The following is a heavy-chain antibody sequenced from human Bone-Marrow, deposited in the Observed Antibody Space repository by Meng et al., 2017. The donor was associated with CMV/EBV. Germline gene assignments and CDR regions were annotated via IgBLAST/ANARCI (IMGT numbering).Heavy chain of an antibody. CDR1: EYTFTAYY. Sequence: QVQLVQSGAEVEKPGAPVKVSCKASEYTFTAYYIHWVRQAPGQGLEWMGWINPNSGGTDYAQKFQGRVTMTRDTYISTAYMELSRLRSDDTAVYFCASPQLLSDYYGMDVWGQGTTVTVSS. V-gene: IGHV1-2*02. J-gene: IGHJ6*02. CDR2: INPNSGGT. D-gene: IGHD2-2*01. CDR3: ASPQLLSDYYGMDV.